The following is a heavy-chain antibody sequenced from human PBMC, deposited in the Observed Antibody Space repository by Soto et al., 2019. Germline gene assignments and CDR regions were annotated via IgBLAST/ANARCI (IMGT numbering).Heavy chain of an antibody. CDR3: ARQPLYCSGGSCYPFYYYYYMDV. J-gene: IGHJ6*03. CDR1: GGSISSSSYY. V-gene: IGHV4-39*01. D-gene: IGHD2-15*01. CDR2: IYYSGST. Sequence: QLQLQESGPGLVKPSETLSLTCTVSGGSISSSSYYWGWIRQPPGKGLEWIGRIYYSGSTYYNPSLKCRVTISVDTSKNHFALKLSSVAAADTAVYYCARQPLYCSGGSCYPFYYYYYMDVWGKGTRVTVSS.